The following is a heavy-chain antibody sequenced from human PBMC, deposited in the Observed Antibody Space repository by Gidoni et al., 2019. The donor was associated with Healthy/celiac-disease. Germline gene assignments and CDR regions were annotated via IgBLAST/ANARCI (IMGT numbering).Heavy chain of an antibody. J-gene: IGHJ6*02. CDR3: ARVELRFWEWHDYYYYGMDV. Sequence: QPQGKGLDGIGEINHSGSTNYNPSLKSRVTISVDTSKNQFSLKLSSVTAADTAVYYCARVELRFWEWHDYYYYGMDVWGQGTTVTVSS. CDR2: INHSGST. D-gene: IGHD3-3*01. V-gene: IGHV4-34*01.